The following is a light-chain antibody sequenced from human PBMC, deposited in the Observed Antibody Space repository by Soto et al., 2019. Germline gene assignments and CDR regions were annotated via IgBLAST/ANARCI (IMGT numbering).Light chain of an antibody. V-gene: IGLV2-14*01. Sequence: LTKPASGPVSPGQSITISCSGTSSDVGSYDHVAWYQQFPGKTPKLMIYEVSNRPSGVSSRFSGSKSGNTASLTISGLQAEDEADYYCISYTGSSTSYVFGSGTKVTVL. CDR3: ISYTGSSTSYV. CDR2: EVS. J-gene: IGLJ1*01. CDR1: SSDVGSYDH.